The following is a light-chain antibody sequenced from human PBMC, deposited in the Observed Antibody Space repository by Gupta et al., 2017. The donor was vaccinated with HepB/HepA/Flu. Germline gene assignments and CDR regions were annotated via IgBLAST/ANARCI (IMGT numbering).Light chain of an antibody. CDR2: WAS. CDR3: QQDYDDLHT. CDR1: QSVLSRSDNKKY. V-gene: IGKV4-1*01. Sequence: DIVMTQSPDSLTVSLGERASINCRSSQSVLSRSDNKKYLAWYQQKPGQSPKLLVYWASTRESGVPDRFSGSGSGTDFTLTISSLQAEDVGLYYCQQDYDDLHTFGPGTKVDF. J-gene: IGKJ3*01.